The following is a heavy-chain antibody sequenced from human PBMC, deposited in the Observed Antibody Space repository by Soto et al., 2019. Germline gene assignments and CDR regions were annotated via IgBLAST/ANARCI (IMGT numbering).Heavy chain of an antibody. D-gene: IGHD3-9*01. CDR1: GFTFSSYT. V-gene: IGHV3-21*01. CDR3: ASGPYFEILTGYFDP. CDR2: ISSSSTSV. Sequence: GGSLRLSCAASGFTFSSYTMNWVRQAPGKGLECVSSISSSSTSVYYADSVKGRFTISRDNAKNSLYLQMNSLRAEDTAVYYCASGPYFEILTGYFDPWGQGTLVTVSS. J-gene: IGHJ5*02.